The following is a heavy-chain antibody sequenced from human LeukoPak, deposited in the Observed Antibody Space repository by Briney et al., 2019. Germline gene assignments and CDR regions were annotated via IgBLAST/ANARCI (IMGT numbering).Heavy chain of an antibody. D-gene: IGHD3-10*01. J-gene: IGHJ4*02. CDR2: IFYSGST. V-gene: IGHV4-59*12. CDR1: GDSISPYY. CDR3: ARDLGGTPDY. Sequence: PSETLSLTCTVSGDSISPYYWSWIRQPPGKGLEWIGYIFYSGSTSYNPSLKSRVTISVDTSKNQFSLKLSSVTAADTAVYYCARDLGGTPDYWGQGTLVTVSS.